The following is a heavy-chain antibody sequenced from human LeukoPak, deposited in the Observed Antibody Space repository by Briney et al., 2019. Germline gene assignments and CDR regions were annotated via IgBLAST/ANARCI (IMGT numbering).Heavy chain of an antibody. V-gene: IGHV3-23*01. CDR1: GFTFSSYA. J-gene: IGHJ4*02. Sequence: RAGGSLRLSCAASGFTFSSYAMSWVRQAPGKGLEWVSAISGSGGSTYYADSAKGRFTISRDNSKNTLYLQMNSLRAEDTAVYYCASHPLRYFDWSPGWWGQGTLVTVSS. CDR2: ISGSGGST. D-gene: IGHD3-9*01. CDR3: ASHPLRYFDWSPGW.